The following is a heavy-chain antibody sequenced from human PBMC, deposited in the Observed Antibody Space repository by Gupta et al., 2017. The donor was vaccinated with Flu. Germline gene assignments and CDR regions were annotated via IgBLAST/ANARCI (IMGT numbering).Heavy chain of an antibody. J-gene: IGHJ4*02. V-gene: IGHV4-31*03. CDR1: GGSMISGAPN. Sequence: QVQLQEAGPRLVKPSQTLSLTCTVPGGSMISGAPNWSWIRQHPGKGLEWIGYIHYSGITYYNPSLKSRVTISVDTSKNQFSLTLSSVTAADTAVYYCARENSDYSGRFFRLDYWGQGTLVTVST. CDR2: IHYSGIT. CDR3: ARENSDYSGRFFRLDY. D-gene: IGHD3-22*01.